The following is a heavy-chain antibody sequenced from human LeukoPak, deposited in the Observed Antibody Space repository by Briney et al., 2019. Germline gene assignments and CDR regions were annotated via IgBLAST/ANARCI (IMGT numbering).Heavy chain of an antibody. J-gene: IGHJ4*02. V-gene: IGHV6-1*01. Sequence: SQTLSLTCAISGDSVSSSSATWNWIRQSPSRGLEWLGRTYYRSKWYTNYAVSVKSRLTINPDTSKNQFSLHLTSMTPEDTAVYYCASATPSLYDTSYDYWGQGTLVTVSS. CDR3: ASATPSLYDTSYDY. D-gene: IGHD5/OR15-5a*01. CDR1: GDSVSSSSAT. CDR2: TYYRSKWYT.